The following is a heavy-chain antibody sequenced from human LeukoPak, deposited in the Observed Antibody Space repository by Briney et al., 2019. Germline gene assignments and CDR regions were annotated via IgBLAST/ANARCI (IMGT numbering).Heavy chain of an antibody. J-gene: IGHJ4*02. D-gene: IGHD6-13*01. V-gene: IGHV3-30*18. Sequence: GRSLRLSCAASGFTFSSYGMHWVRQAPGKGLEWVAVISYDGSNKYYADSVKGRFTISRDNSKNTLYLQMNSLRAEDTAVYYCAKDPGRLSSSWSFDYWGQGTLVTVSS. CDR2: ISYDGSNK. CDR3: AKDPGRLSSSWSFDY. CDR1: GFTFSSYG.